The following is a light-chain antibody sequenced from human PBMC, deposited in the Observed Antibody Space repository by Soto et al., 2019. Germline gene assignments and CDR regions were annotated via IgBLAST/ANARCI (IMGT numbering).Light chain of an antibody. CDR3: QQYGRSPFT. CDR2: GAS. V-gene: IGKV3-20*01. J-gene: IGKJ3*01. Sequence: EIVLTQSPGTLSLSPGERATLSCRASQSVSSSYLAWYQQKPGQAPRLLIYGASSRATGIPDRFSGSGSGTDFTLTISRLEPEDFAVYYGQQYGRSPFTFGPGTKVDIK. CDR1: QSVSSSY.